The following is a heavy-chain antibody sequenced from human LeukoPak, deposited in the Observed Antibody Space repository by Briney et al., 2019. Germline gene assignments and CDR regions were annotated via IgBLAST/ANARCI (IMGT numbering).Heavy chain of an antibody. V-gene: IGHV3-21*01. D-gene: IGHD2-2*01. J-gene: IGHJ6*02. CDR3: ARDKDVVVPAATRYYYYGMDV. CDR2: ISSSSSYI. CDR1: GFTFSSYS. Sequence: GGSLRLSCAASGFTFSSYSMNWVRQAPGKGLEWVSSISSSSSYIYYADSVKGRFTISRDNAKNSLYLQMNSLRAGDTAVYYCARDKDVVVPAATRYYYYGMDVWGQGTTVTVSS.